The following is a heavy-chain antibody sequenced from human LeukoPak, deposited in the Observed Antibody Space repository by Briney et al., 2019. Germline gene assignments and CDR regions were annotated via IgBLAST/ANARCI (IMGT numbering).Heavy chain of an antibody. CDR1: GFTFSSYG. CDR2: ISGSGGST. J-gene: IGHJ6*02. CDR3: AKDADYYDSSGYGMDV. V-gene: IGHV3-23*01. D-gene: IGHD3-22*01. Sequence: GGSLRLSCAASGFTFSSYGMSWVPQAPGKGLKWFSAISGSGGSTYYADSVKGRFTISRDNSKNTLYLQMNSLRAEDTAVYYCAKDADYYDSSGYGMDVWGQGTTVTVSS.